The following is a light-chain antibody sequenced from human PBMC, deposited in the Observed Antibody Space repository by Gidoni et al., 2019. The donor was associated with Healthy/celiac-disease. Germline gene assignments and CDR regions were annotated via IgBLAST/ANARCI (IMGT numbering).Light chain of an antibody. V-gene: IGKV1-33*01. Sequence: DIQMTQSPSSLSASVGDRVTITCQASQSISNYLNWYQQKPGKAPKLLIYDASNLERGVPSRFSGSGSGTDFTLTISSLQPEDIATYYCQQNYSTPATFGPGTKVDIK. J-gene: IGKJ3*01. CDR3: QQNYSTPAT. CDR2: DAS. CDR1: QSISNY.